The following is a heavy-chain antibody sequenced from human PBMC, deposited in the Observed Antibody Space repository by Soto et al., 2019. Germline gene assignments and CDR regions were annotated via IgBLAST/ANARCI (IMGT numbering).Heavy chain of an antibody. CDR1: GYTFTSYG. CDR3: ATVRGVIRPNYYYYYGMDV. J-gene: IGHJ6*02. D-gene: IGHD3-10*01. V-gene: IGHV1-18*01. CDR2: ISAYNGNT. Sequence: ASVKVSCKASGYTFTSYGISWVRQAPGQGLEWMGWISAYNGNTNYAQKLQGRVTMTTDTSTSTAYMELRSLRSDDTAVYYCATVRGVIRPNYYYYYGMDVWGQGTMVTVSS.